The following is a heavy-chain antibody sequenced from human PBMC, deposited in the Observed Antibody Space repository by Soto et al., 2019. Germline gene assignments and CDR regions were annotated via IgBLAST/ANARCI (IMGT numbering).Heavy chain of an antibody. D-gene: IGHD5-18*01. CDR2: INPNSGGT. CDR3: ARDGDPSYGDYYYGMDA. CDR1: GYTFTGYY. J-gene: IGHJ6*02. Sequence: ASVKVSCKASGYTFTGYYMHWVRQAPGQGLEWMGWINPNSGGTNYAQKFQGRVTMTRDTSISTAYMELSRLRSDDTAVYYCARDGDPSYGDYYYGMDAWGQGTTVTVSS. V-gene: IGHV1-2*02.